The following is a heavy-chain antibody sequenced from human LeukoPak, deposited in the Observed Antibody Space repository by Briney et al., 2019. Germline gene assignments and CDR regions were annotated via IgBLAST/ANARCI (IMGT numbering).Heavy chain of an antibody. CDR3: ARDFVYSSGWFYYYYMDV. CDR1: GFTFSSYG. J-gene: IGHJ6*03. V-gene: IGHV3-30*03. D-gene: IGHD6-19*01. Sequence: GGSLRLSCAASGFTFSSYGMHWVRQAPGKGLEWVAVISYDGSNKYYADSVKGRFTISRDNSKNTLYLQMNSLRAEDTAVYYCARDFVYSSGWFYYYYMDVWGKGTTVTVSS. CDR2: ISYDGSNK.